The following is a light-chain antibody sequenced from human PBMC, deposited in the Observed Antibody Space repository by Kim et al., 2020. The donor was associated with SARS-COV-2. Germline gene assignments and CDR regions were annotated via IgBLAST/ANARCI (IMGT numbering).Light chain of an antibody. J-gene: IGKJ2*01. Sequence: SASLGDRVTITCRASQGMSRFLAWFQQKAGKVPKRLIYDVSTLQSGVPSRFSGSGSGTEFTLTITSLQPEDFATYFCLQHKTFPYTFGQGTKLEI. CDR3: LQHKTFPYT. V-gene: IGKV1-17*03. CDR2: DVS. CDR1: QGMSRF.